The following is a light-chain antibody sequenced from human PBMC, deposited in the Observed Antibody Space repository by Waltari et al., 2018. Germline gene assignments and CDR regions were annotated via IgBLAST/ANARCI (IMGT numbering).Light chain of an antibody. CDR2: AAS. CDR1: QSITLY. CDR3: QQSYKTPYT. J-gene: IGKJ2*01. V-gene: IGKV1-39*01. Sequence: DIQMTQSPSSLSASVGDKVTITCRASQSITLYVDWYQQKPGKAPKLLIYAASTLQTWVPSRFSGIGSGTEFTVTISSVQSEDFATYYCQQSYKTPYTFGQGTKLEI.